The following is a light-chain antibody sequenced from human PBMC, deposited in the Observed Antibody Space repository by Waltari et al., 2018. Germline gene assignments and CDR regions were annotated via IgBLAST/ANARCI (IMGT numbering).Light chain of an antibody. CDR2: GND. J-gene: IGLJ2*01. V-gene: IGLV1-51*02. Sequence: QSVLTQPPTVSAAPGPKVSISCSGSPSNIGNNYVPWYQQFPGEAPKVLIYGNDKRTTGIPDRFSGSKSGTSATLDITGLQTGDEAVYYCGTWDNTLSAVFGGGTKVTVL. CDR3: GTWDNTLSAV. CDR1: PSNIGNNY.